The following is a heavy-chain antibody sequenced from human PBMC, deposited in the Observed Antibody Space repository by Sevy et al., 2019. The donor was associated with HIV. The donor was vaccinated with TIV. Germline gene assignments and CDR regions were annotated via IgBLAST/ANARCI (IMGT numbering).Heavy chain of an antibody. CDR1: GFTFSSYA. J-gene: IGHJ4*02. Sequence: GGSLRLSCAASGFTFSSYAMSWVRQAPGKGLKLVSAISGSGGSTYYADSVKGRFTISRDNSKNTLYLQMNSLRAEDTAVYYCAKAKIVVGSPYYFDYWGQGTLVTVSS. CDR2: ISGSGGST. V-gene: IGHV3-23*01. D-gene: IGHD3-22*01. CDR3: AKAKIVVGSPYYFDY.